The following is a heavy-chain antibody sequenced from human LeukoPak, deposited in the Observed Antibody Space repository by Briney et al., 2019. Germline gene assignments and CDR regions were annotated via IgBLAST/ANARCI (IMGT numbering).Heavy chain of an antibody. Sequence: ASVKVSCKASGYTFTGYYMHWVRQAPGQGLEWMGWINPNSGGTNYAQKFQGRVTMTRDTSISTAYMELSRLRSDDTAVYYCARDKNPTYFYDSSDYLNYFDYWGQGTLVTVSS. V-gene: IGHV1-2*02. CDR1: GYTFTGYY. CDR3: ARDKNPTYFYDSSDYLNYFDY. D-gene: IGHD3-22*01. CDR2: INPNSGGT. J-gene: IGHJ4*02.